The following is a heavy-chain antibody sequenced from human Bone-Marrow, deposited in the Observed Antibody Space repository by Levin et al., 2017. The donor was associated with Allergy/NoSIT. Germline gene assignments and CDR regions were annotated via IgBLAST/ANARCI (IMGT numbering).Heavy chain of an antibody. CDR2: ISGSGGST. J-gene: IGHJ4*02. V-gene: IGHV3-23*01. Sequence: GGSLRLSCAASGFTFSSYAMSWVRQAPGKGLEWVSAISGSGGSTYYADSVKGRFTISRDNSKNTLYLQMNSLRAEDTAVYYCAKAWSIAVAGREGFDYWGQGTLVTVSS. D-gene: IGHD6-19*01. CDR1: GFTFSSYA. CDR3: AKAWSIAVAGREGFDY.